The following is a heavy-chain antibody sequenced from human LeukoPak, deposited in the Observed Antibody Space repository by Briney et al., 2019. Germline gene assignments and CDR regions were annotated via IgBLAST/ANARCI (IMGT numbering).Heavy chain of an antibody. CDR3: ARDGAGRRFFDY. Sequence: GGSLRLSCAASGFTVSSNYMSWVRQAPGKGLEWVSVIYSGGSTYYADSVKGRFTISRDNSKNTLYLQMNSQRAEDTAVYYCARDGAGRRFFDYWGQGTLVTVSS. D-gene: IGHD3-10*01. V-gene: IGHV3-53*01. CDR2: IYSGGST. CDR1: GFTVSSNY. J-gene: IGHJ4*02.